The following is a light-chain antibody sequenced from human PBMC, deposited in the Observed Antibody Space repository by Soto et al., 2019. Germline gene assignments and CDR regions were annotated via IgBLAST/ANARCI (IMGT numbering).Light chain of an antibody. J-gene: IGKJ1*01. V-gene: IGKV4-1*01. CDR1: QSVFFNSNNKNY. CDR2: WAS. CDR3: QQYYNIPPT. Sequence: DIVMTQSPDSLAVSLGERATINCKSSQSVFFNSNNKNYLAWYQQKPGQPPKLLIYWASTRESGVPDRFSGSGSGTDFTLTISSLQAEDVAFYYCQQYYNIPPTFGQGTTVEI.